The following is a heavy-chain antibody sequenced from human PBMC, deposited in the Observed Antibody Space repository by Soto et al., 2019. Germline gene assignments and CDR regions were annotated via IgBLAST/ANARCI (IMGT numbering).Heavy chain of an antibody. J-gene: IGHJ4*02. D-gene: IGHD1-26*01. V-gene: IGHV4-61*01. CDR2: ISTSGST. CDR1: GGSVTSRSYY. Sequence: PSETLSLTCTVSGGSVTSRSYYWSWIRQPPGKGLEWIGYISTSGSTNDNPSLKSRVTIPLDTSKNQFSLKLSSVTAADTAVYYCATIGIVGATSVDYWGQEALVTVSS. CDR3: ATIGIVGATSVDY.